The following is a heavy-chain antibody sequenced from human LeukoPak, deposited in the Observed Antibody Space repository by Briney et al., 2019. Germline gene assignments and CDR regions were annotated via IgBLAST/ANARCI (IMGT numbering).Heavy chain of an antibody. D-gene: IGHD3-22*01. CDR3: AKDGSFYYDSSGYYYIDY. J-gene: IGHJ4*02. CDR2: ISYDGGNK. CDR1: GFTFSSYG. V-gene: IGHV3-30*18. Sequence: PGGSLRLSCAASGFTFSSYGMHWVRQAPGKGLEWVAVISYDGGNKYYADSVKGRFTISRDNSKNTLYLQMNSLRAEDTAVYYCAKDGSFYYDSSGYYYIDYWGQGTLVTVSS.